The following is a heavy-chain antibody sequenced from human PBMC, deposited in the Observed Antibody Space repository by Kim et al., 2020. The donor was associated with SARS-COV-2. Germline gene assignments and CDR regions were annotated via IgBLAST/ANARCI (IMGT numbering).Heavy chain of an antibody. CDR1: GFTFSSYG. CDR2: ISYDGSNK. CDR3: AKDIYGEIAVGKYYYYYYGMDV. Sequence: GGSLRLSCAASGFTFSSYGMHWVRQAPGKGLEWVAVISYDGSNKYYADSVNGRFTISRDNSKNTLYLQMNSLRAEDTAVYYCAKDIYGEIAVGKYYYYYYGMDVWGQGTTVTVSS. D-gene: IGHD6-19*01. J-gene: IGHJ6*02. V-gene: IGHV3-30*18.